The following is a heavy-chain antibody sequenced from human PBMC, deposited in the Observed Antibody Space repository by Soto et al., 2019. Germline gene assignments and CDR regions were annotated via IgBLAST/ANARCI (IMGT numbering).Heavy chain of an antibody. V-gene: IGHV4-39*01. J-gene: IGHJ4*02. Sequence: SETLSLTCTVSGGSISSSSYYWGWIRQPPGKGLEWIGSIYYSGSTYYNLSLKSRVTISVDTSKNQFSLKLSSVTAADTAVYYCARRDGDYVDYWGQGTLVTVSS. CDR1: GGSISSSSYY. CDR2: IYYSGST. CDR3: ARRDGDYVDY. D-gene: IGHD4-17*01.